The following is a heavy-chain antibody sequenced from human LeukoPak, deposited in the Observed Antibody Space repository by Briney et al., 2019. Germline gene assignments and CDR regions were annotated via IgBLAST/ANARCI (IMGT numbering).Heavy chain of an antibody. CDR3: ARDIYGGHDY. CDR1: GLTSSNYA. Sequence: GGSLRLSCAASGLTSSNYAMTWVHQAPGKGLEWVANINQDGSEKSYVDSVEGRFTISRDNAKKSLYLHVNSLRAEDTAVYYCARDIYGGHDYWGQGTLLTVSS. D-gene: IGHD2-21*01. CDR2: INQDGSEK. V-gene: IGHV3-7*01. J-gene: IGHJ4*02.